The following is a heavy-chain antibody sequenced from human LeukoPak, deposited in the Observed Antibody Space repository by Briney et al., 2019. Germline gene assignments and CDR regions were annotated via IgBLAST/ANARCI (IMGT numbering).Heavy chain of an antibody. D-gene: IGHD3-22*01. J-gene: IGHJ4*02. V-gene: IGHV1-46*01. CDR1: GYTFTSYY. Sequence: ASVTVSCKASGYTFTSYYMHWVRQAPGQGLEWMGIINPSGGSTSYAQKFQGRVTMTRDMSTSTVYMELSSLRSEDTAVYYCARTAQPTYYYDSSGYSFDYWGQGTLVTVSS. CDR2: INPSGGST. CDR3: ARTAQPTYYYDSSGYSFDY.